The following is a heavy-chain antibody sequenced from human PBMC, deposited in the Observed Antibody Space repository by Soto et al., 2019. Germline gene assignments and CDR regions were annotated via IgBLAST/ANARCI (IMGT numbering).Heavy chain of an antibody. V-gene: IGHV5-10-1*01. CDR1: GYSFTSYW. J-gene: IGHJ6*02. D-gene: IGHD6-13*01. Sequence: RGESLKISCKGSGYSFTSYWISWVRQMPGKGLEWMGRIDPSDSYTNYSPSFQGHVTISADKSISTAYLQWSSLKASDTAMYYCARHLEPHPRIAADGTGYYYYYGMDVWGQGTTVTVSS. CDR3: ARHLEPHPRIAADGTGYYYYYGMDV. CDR2: IDPSDSYT.